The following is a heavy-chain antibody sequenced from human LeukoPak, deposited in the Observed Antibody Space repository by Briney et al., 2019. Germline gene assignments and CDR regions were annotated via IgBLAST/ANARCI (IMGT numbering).Heavy chain of an antibody. Sequence: PGESLKISCRGSGYSFTTYWIGWVRQMPEKGLEWMGIIYPGDSDTRYSPSFQGQVTMSADKSINTAYLQWSSLKASDTAMYYCARRQGCSSTSCPPDSWGQGTLVTVSS. J-gene: IGHJ4*02. CDR2: IYPGDSDT. CDR3: ARRQGCSSTSCPPDS. V-gene: IGHV5-51*01. D-gene: IGHD2-2*01. CDR1: GYSFTTYW.